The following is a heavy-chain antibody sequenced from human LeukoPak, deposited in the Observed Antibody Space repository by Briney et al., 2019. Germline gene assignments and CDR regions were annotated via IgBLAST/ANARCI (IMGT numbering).Heavy chain of an antibody. V-gene: IGHV1-69*06. CDR1: GGTFSSYA. D-gene: IGHD3-22*01. J-gene: IGHJ4*02. Sequence: GSSVKVSCKASGGTFSSYAISWVRQAPGQGLEWMGGIIPIFGTANYAQKFQGRVTITADKSTSTAYMELSSLRSEDTAVYYCARGLLSDYYDSSGYSLDYWGQGTLVTASS. CDR3: ARGLLSDYYDSSGYSLDY. CDR2: IIPIFGTA.